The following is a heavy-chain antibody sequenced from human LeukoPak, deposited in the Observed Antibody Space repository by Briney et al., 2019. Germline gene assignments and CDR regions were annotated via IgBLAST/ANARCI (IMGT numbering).Heavy chain of an antibody. D-gene: IGHD4-17*01. V-gene: IGHV3-11*01. CDR1: GFTFSDYY. J-gene: IGHJ3*02. CDR3: ARAVHDYGDYEGAFDI. Sequence: GGSLRLSCAASGFTFSDYYMSWIRQAPGKGLEWVSYVSSSGSTIYYADSVKGRFTISRDNAKNSLYLQMNSLRAEDTAVYYCARAVHDYGDYEGAFDIWGQGTMVTVTS. CDR2: VSSSGSTI.